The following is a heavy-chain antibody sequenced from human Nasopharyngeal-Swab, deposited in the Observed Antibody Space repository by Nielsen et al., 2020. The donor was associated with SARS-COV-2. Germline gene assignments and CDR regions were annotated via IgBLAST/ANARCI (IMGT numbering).Heavy chain of an antibody. J-gene: IGHJ6*02. V-gene: IGHV3-7*01. CDR2: IKQDGSEK. CDR3: AGDPRGLWDSYGMDV. CDR1: GFTFSSYW. D-gene: IGHD1-26*01. Sequence: GESLKISCAASGFTFSSYWMSWVRQAPGKGLEWVANIKQDGSEKYYADSVKGRFTISRDNSKNTLYLQMNSLRAEDTAVYYRAGDPRGLWDSYGMDVWAKGPRSPSP.